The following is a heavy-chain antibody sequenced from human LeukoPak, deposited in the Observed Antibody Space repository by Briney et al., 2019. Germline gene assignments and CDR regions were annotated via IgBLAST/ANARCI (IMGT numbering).Heavy chain of an antibody. CDR1: GITFSSYA. V-gene: IGHV3-21*01. CDR2: ISSSSYI. Sequence: GGSLRLSCAASGITFSSYAISWVRQAPGKGLEWVSSISSSSYIYYADSVKGRFTISRDNAKNSLYLQMNSLRAEDTAVYYCAKDSIEFGDLFPRPGGWFDPWGQGTLVTVSS. CDR3: AKDSIEFGDLFPRPGGWFDP. D-gene: IGHD3-10*01. J-gene: IGHJ5*02.